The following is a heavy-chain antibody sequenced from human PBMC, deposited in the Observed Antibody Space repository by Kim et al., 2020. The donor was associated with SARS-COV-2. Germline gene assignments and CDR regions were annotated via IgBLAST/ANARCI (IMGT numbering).Heavy chain of an antibody. V-gene: IGHV5-51*01. D-gene: IGHD3-10*01. CDR2: IYPGDSDT. CDR1: GYSFTSYW. J-gene: IGHJ6*02. CDR3: ARRGVRGRTAYYYYYGMDV. Sequence: GESLKISCKGSGYSFTSYWIGWVRQMPGKGLEWMGIIYPGDSDTRYSPSFQGQVTISADKSISTAYLQWSSLKASDTAMYYCARRGVRGRTAYYYYYGMDVWGQGTTVTVSS.